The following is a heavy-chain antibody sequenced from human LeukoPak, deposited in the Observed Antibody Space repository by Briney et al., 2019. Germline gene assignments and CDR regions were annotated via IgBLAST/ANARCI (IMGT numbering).Heavy chain of an antibody. J-gene: IGHJ4*02. CDR1: GFTFSEAW. Sequence: GGSLRLSCTASGFTFSEAWMNWVRQAPGKGLEWVGRIKSKTDGGTTDYAAPVKGRFTISRDDSKNTLYLQMNSLKTEDTAVYYCTTRSTQTDSGSYGVDYWGQGTLVTVSS. D-gene: IGHD1-26*01. V-gene: IGHV3-15*07. CDR2: IKSKTDGGTT. CDR3: TTRSTQTDSGSYGVDY.